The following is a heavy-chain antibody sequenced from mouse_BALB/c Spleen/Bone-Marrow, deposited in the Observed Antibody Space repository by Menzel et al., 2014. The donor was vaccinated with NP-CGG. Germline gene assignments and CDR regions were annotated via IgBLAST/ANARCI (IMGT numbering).Heavy chain of an antibody. Sequence: EVKLMESGGGLVQPGGSLKLSCAASGFTFSSYGMSWVRQTPDKRLELVATINSNGGSTYYPDSVKVQFTISRDNAKNTLYLQMSSLKSEDTAMYYGARGLTMGQVLAYWGQGTLVTVSA. CDR2: INSNGGST. CDR1: GFTFSSYG. D-gene: IGHD1-1*02. CDR3: ARGLTMGQVLAY. V-gene: IGHV5-6-3*01. J-gene: IGHJ3*01.